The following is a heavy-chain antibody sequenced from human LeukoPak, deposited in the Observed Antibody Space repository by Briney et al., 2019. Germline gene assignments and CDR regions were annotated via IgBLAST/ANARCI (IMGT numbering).Heavy chain of an antibody. D-gene: IGHD2-21*01. V-gene: IGHV4-38-2*02. CDR3: AREFQS. J-gene: IGHJ4*02. CDR2: IYHSGST. CDR1: GYSISSGYY. Sequence: SETLSLTCTVSGYSISSGYYWGWIRQPPGKRLEWIGSIYHSGSTYYNPSLKSRVTISVDTSKNQFSLKLSSVTAADTAVYYCAREFQSWGQGTLVTVSS.